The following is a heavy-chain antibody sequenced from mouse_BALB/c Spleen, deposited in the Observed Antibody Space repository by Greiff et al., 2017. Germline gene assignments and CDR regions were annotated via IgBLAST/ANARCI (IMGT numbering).Heavy chain of an antibody. CDR2: IDPANGNT. J-gene: IGHJ3*01. V-gene: IGHV14-3*02. D-gene: IGHD1-1*02. CDR1: GFNITDTY. Sequence: VQLQQSGAELVKPGASVKLSCTASGFNITDTYVHWVKQRPEQGLEWIGRIDPANGNTKYDPKFQGKATITADTSSNTAYLQLSSLTSEDTAVYYCANYAWFAYWGQGTLVTVSA. CDR3: ANYAWFAY.